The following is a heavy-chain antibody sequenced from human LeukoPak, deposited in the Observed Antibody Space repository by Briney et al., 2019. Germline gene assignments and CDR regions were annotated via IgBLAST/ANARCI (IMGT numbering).Heavy chain of an antibody. Sequence: ASETLSLTCAVYGGSFSGYYWSWIRQHPGKGLEWIGYIYYSGSTYYNPSLKSRVTISVDTSKNQFSLKLSSVTAADTAVYYCARDRSDSSGYYTDYWGQGTLVTVSS. D-gene: IGHD3-22*01. CDR2: IYYSGST. CDR1: GGSFSGYY. J-gene: IGHJ4*02. CDR3: ARDRSDSSGYYTDY. V-gene: IGHV4-31*11.